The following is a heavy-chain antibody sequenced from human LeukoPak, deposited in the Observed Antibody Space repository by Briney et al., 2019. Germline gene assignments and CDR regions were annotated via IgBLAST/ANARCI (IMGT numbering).Heavy chain of an antibody. D-gene: IGHD6-19*01. CDR3: ARELAVTPTLYYYYGLDV. J-gene: IGHJ6*02. V-gene: IGHV1-8*01. Sequence: GASVKVSCKASGYTFTRYEINAVRQGTGQGVEWMGWMNPICGNTGCTQKFHGRVTMTRNTSISTAYMELSSLRSEDTAVYYCARELAVTPTLYYYYGLDVWGQGTTVTVSS. CDR1: GYTFTRYE. CDR2: MNPICGNT.